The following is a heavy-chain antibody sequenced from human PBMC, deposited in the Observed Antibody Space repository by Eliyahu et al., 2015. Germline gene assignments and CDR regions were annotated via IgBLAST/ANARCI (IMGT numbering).Heavy chain of an antibody. V-gene: IGHV1-69*01. CDR1: GGXFSSYA. D-gene: IGHD6-6*01. J-gene: IGHJ4*02. CDR2: IXPIFGTA. Sequence: QVQLVQSGAEVKKPGSSVKVSCKAAGGXFSSYAISWVRQAPGXGLEWMGGIXPIFGTANYAQKFQGRVTITADESTSTAYMELSSLRSEDTAVYYCASDTREYSSSHHPSFDYWGQGTLVTVSS. CDR3: ASDTREYSSSHHPSFDY.